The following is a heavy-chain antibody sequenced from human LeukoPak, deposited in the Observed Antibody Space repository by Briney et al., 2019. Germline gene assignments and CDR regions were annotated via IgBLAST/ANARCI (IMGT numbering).Heavy chain of an antibody. CDR3: AREIYDSSGYYYYYYGMDV. V-gene: IGHV3-7*01. CDR2: IKQDGSEK. D-gene: IGHD3-22*01. Sequence: PGGSLRLSCVVSGFTFSNYWMSWVRQAPGKGLEWVANIKQDGSEKYYVDSVKGRFTISRDNAKNSLYLQMNTLRAEDTAVYYCAREIYDSSGYYYYYYGMDVWGQGTTVSVSS. J-gene: IGHJ6*02. CDR1: GFTFSNYW.